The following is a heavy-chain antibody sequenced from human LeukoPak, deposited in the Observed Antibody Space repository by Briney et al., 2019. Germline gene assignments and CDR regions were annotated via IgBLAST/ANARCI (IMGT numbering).Heavy chain of an antibody. CDR1: GFTVSSKY. J-gene: IGHJ3*02. CDR2: IYSGGST. D-gene: IGHD1-26*01. Sequence: PGGSLRLSCADSGFTVSSKYMTWVRQAPGKGLEWVSVIYSGGSTYYADSVKGRFTISRDTPKNTLYLQMNSLRADDTAVYYCARDVGFIVGATPGAFDIWGQGTMVTVTS. V-gene: IGHV3-66*01. CDR3: ARDVGFIVGATPGAFDI.